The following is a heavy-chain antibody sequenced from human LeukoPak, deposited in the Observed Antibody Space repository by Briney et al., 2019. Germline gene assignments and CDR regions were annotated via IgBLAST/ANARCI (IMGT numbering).Heavy chain of an antibody. V-gene: IGHV3-74*01. CDR1: GIIFSNYW. CDR3: VRDFELYY. D-gene: IGHD3/OR15-3a*01. J-gene: IGHJ4*02. CDR2: IKPDGSST. Sequence: GGSLRLSCVASGIIFSNYWMHWVRQAPGKGLVWVSRIKPDGSSTNYADSVKGRFSISRDNAKNTVYLQMNSLRAEDTAVYYCVRDFELYYWGQGTLVTVSS.